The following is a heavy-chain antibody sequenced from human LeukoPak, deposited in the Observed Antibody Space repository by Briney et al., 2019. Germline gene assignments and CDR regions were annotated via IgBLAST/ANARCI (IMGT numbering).Heavy chain of an antibody. D-gene: IGHD7-27*01. V-gene: IGHV4-59*01. J-gene: IGHJ4*02. CDR3: ASRKLGNDY. CDR2: IHHTGST. CDR1: GGSISTNY. Sequence: PAETLSLICTVSGGSISTNYWSWIRQSPGKGLEWIGYIHHTGSTSYSPSLKSRVTISADTSQNQFSLKLSSVTAADTAVYYCASRKLGNDYWGQGTLVTVSS.